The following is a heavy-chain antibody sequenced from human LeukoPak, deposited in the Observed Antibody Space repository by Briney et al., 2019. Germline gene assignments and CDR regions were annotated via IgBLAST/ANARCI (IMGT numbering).Heavy chain of an antibody. J-gene: IGHJ4*02. V-gene: IGHV1-18*01. CDR3: ARGIAAAGIPNLTSGLPFDY. D-gene: IGHD6-13*01. Sequence: ASVKVSCKASGYTFTSYGINWVRNAPGQGLEWMGWISAYNGNTNYAQKHQRRVTMTTDTSTSTAYMELRSLRSDDTAVYYCARGIAAAGIPNLTSGLPFDYWGQGTLVTVSS. CDR2: ISAYNGNT. CDR1: GYTFTSYG.